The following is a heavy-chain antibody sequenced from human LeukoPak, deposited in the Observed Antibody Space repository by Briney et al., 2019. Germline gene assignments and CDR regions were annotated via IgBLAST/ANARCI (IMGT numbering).Heavy chain of an antibody. CDR2: IKQDGSEK. CDR3: ARESSGWYRGLDY. D-gene: IGHD6-19*01. CDR1: GFTFSSYW. J-gene: IGHJ4*02. V-gene: IGHV3-7*01. Sequence: PGGSLRLSCAASGFTFSSYWMSWVRQAPGKGLEWVANIKQDGSEKYYVDSVKGRFTISGDNAKNSLYLQMNSLRAEDTAVYYCARESSGWYRGLDYWGQGTLVTVSS.